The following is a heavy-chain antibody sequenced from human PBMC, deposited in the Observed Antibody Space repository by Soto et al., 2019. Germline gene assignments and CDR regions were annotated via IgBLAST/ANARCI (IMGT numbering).Heavy chain of an antibody. Sequence: EVQLVESGGGLVQPGGSLRLSCAASGFTFSTYSMNWVRQAPGKGLEWVSYISISSSIIYYADSVKGRFTISGDNAKNSLYLQMNSLRAEDTAVYYCAREGDSSGWYNWFDPWGQGTLVTVSS. CDR1: GFTFSTYS. CDR2: ISISSSII. V-gene: IGHV3-48*01. J-gene: IGHJ5*02. CDR3: AREGDSSGWYNWFDP. D-gene: IGHD3-22*01.